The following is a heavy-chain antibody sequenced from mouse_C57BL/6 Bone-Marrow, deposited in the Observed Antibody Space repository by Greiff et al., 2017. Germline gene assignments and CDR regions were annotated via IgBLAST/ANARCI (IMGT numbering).Heavy chain of an antibody. D-gene: IGHD1-1*01. J-gene: IGHJ2*01. V-gene: IGHV1-55*01. CDR3: ARFDYYGSSWGYYFDY. CDR2: IYPGSGST. CDR1: GYTFTSYW. Sequence: QVQLQQPGAELVKPGASVKMSCKASGYTFTSYWITWVKQRPGQGLEWIGDIYPGSGSTNYNEKFKSKATLTVDTSSSTAYMQLSSLTSEDSAVYYCARFDYYGSSWGYYFDYWGQGTTLTVSS.